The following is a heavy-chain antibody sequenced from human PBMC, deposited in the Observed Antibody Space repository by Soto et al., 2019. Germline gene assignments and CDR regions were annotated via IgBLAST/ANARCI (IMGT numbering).Heavy chain of an antibody. D-gene: IGHD1-26*01. CDR2: IYWDDSK. CDR3: AHAYGGRSLY. Sequence: QITLKESGPTLVTPTQTLTLTCTFSGFSLTTDRVGVGWIRQPPGEALEWLAVIYWDDSKTYRPSLESRLTNTKDTSKNQVALTMTNMVSFDTATCDWAHAYGGRSLYWGQGTLVKVSS. CDR1: GFSLTTDRVG. J-gene: IGHJ4*02. V-gene: IGHV2-5*02.